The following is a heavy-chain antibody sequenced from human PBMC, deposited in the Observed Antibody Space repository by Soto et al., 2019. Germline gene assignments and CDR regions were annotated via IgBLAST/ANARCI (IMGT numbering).Heavy chain of an antibody. D-gene: IGHD3-10*01. CDR3: TLWFGELLRDY. Sequence: EVQPVESGGGLVQPGGSLKLSCTASGFTSSGSDMHWVRQASGKGLEWVGRIRSKANNYAASYGASVKGRFTISRDDSKNTAYLQMNSLKTEDTALYYCTLWFGELLRDYWGQGILVTVSS. CDR2: IRSKANNYAA. CDR1: GFTSSGSD. J-gene: IGHJ4*02. V-gene: IGHV3-73*02.